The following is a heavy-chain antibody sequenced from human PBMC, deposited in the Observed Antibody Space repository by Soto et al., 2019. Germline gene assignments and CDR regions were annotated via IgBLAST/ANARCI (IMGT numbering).Heavy chain of an antibody. CDR3: ARRGRGSYSDY. V-gene: IGHV3-23*01. Sequence: EVQLLESGGGLVQPGGSLRLSCAASGFTFSSYAMRWVRQAPVKGLEWVSAISGSGDSTYYADSVKGRFTISRDNSKNTLYLQMNSLRAEDTAVYYCARRGRGSYSDYGGQGTLVTVSS. D-gene: IGHD1-26*01. J-gene: IGHJ4*02. CDR2: ISGSGDST. CDR1: GFTFSSYA.